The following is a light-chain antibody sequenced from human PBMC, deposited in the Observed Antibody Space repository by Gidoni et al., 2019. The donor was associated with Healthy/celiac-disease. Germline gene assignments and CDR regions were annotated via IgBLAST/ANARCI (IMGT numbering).Light chain of an antibody. CDR3: QQYGSSPRGT. CDR2: GAS. J-gene: IGKJ2*01. Sequence: EIVLTQSPGTLSLSPGERATLSCRASQRVSSSYLAWYQQKSGQAPRLLIYGASSRATGSPDRFSGSGSGTDFTLTISRLEPEDFAVYYCQQYGSSPRGTFGQGTKLEIK. CDR1: QRVSSSY. V-gene: IGKV3-20*01.